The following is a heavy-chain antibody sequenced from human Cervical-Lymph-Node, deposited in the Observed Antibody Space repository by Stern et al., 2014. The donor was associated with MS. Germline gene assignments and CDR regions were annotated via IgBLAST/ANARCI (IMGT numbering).Heavy chain of an antibody. D-gene: IGHD4-17*01. J-gene: IGHJ4*02. Sequence: LGQSGADVNKPGASVKISCKVSGYSLTELSMHWVRQAPGKGLEWMGGFDPEDGVAVYSEKFQDRVIMTEDTSTDTAYMELSSLRSEDTAVYYCALQYGSFDYWGQGTLVTVSS. CDR2: FDPEDGVA. V-gene: IGHV1-24*01. CDR1: GYSLTELS. CDR3: ALQYGSFDY.